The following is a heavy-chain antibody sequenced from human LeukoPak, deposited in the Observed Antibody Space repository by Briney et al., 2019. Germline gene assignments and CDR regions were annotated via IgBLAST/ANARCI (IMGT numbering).Heavy chain of an antibody. Sequence: PWASVKVSCKASGYTFTGYYMHWVRQAPGQGLEWMGWISAYNGNTNYAQKLQGRVTTTTDTSTSTAYMELRSLRSDDTAVYYCARGHPKGAFDIWGQGTMVTVSS. CDR3: ARGHPKGAFDI. J-gene: IGHJ3*02. V-gene: IGHV1-18*04. CDR2: ISAYNGNT. CDR1: GYTFTGYY.